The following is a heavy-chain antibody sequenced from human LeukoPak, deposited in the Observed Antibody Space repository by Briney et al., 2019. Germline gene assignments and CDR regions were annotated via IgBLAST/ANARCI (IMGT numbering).Heavy chain of an antibody. Sequence: PSETLSLTCAVYGGSFSGYYWSWIRQPPGKGLEWMGEINHSGSTNYNPSLKSRVTISVDTSKNQFSLKLSSVTAADTAVYYCARVLRWEVVVAATYGWFDPWGQGTLVTVSS. CDR3: ARVLRWEVVVAATYGWFDP. CDR1: GGSFSGYY. D-gene: IGHD2-15*01. V-gene: IGHV4-34*01. CDR2: INHSGST. J-gene: IGHJ5*02.